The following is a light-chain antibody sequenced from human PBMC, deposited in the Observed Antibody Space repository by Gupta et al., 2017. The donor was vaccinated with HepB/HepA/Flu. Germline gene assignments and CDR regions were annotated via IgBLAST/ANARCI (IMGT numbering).Light chain of an antibody. J-gene: IGKJ3*01. Sequence: DIQMTQSPSSLSASVGDRVTITCRTSQSITSKLNWYQQKPGKAPKFLIYAASSLQSGVPSRFSGSVSGSGTHFTLTISGLQPEDFATYYCQQSYSTPFTFGPGTKVDIK. V-gene: IGKV1-39*01. CDR1: QSITSK. CDR3: QQSYSTPFT. CDR2: AAS.